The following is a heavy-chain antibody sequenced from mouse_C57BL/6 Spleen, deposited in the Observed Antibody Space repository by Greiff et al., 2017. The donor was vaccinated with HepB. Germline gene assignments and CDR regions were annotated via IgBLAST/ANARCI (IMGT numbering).Heavy chain of an antibody. CDR3: ARFYDGYSLDY. CDR2: IYPGDGDT. CDR1: GYAFSSYW. J-gene: IGHJ2*01. V-gene: IGHV1-80*01. D-gene: IGHD2-3*01. Sequence: QVQLQQSGAELVKPGASVKISCKASGYAFSSYWMNWVKQRPGKGLEWIGQIYPGDGDTNYNGKFKGKATLTADKSSSTAYMQLSSLTSEDSAVYFCARFYDGYSLDYWGQGTTLTVSS.